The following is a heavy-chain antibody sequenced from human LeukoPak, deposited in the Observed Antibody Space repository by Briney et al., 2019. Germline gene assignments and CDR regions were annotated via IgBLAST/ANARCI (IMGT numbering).Heavy chain of an antibody. CDR2: IYYRGST. J-gene: IGHJ4*02. Sequence: SETLSLTCTVSGGSISSYYWGWIRQPPGKGLEWIGSIYYRGSTYYNPSLKSRVTISVDTSKNQFSLKLSSVTAADTAVYYCAMRDIGVSDIVVVPAAMGQFDYCGQGTLVTVSS. CDR3: AMRDIGVSDIVVVPAAMGQFDY. V-gene: IGHV4-39*01. CDR1: GGSISSYY. D-gene: IGHD2-2*01.